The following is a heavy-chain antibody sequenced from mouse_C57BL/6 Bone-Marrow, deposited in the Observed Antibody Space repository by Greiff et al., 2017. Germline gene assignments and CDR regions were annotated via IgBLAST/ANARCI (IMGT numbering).Heavy chain of an antibody. CDR3: ARPPHYYGGSDNSDY. CDR1: GYTFTSYW. CDR2: IYPGSGST. D-gene: IGHD1-1*01. Sequence: QVQLQQPGAELVKPGASVKMSCKASGYTFTSYWITWVKQRPGQGLEWIGDIYPGSGSTNYNEKFKSKATLTVDTSSRTAYMQLISLTSKDSAVYYCARPPHYYGGSDNSDYWGQGTTLTVSS. V-gene: IGHV1-55*01. J-gene: IGHJ2*01.